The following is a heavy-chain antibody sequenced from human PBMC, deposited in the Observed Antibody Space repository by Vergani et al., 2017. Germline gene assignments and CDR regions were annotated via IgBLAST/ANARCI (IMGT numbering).Heavy chain of an antibody. V-gene: IGHV5-51*01. J-gene: IGHJ3*02. D-gene: IGHD5-24*01. Sequence: EVQLVQSGAVVKKPGASLKISCKCSGYIFTSYWIGWVRQLPGKCLEWMGIIYPGDSDTRYSPSFQGQVTISADKSLSTAYLQWSSLKASDTAMYYCARHSLRWRRWLQLGDSFDIWGQGTMVTVSS. CDR3: ARHSLRWRRWLQLGDSFDI. CDR2: IYPGDSDT. CDR1: GYIFTSYW.